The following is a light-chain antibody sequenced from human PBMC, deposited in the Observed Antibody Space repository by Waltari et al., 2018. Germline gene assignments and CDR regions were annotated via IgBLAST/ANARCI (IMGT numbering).Light chain of an antibody. V-gene: IGKV4-1*01. CDR3: QQYYSTPPWT. Sequence: DIVTTQSPHSLAVSLGHRATTTCNSSQSVLYSSNNKNYLAWYQQKPGQPPKLLIYWASTRESGVPDRFSGSGSGTDFTLTISSLQAEDVAVYYCQQYYSTPPWTFGQGTKVEIK. J-gene: IGKJ1*01. CDR1: QSVLYSSNNKNY. CDR2: WAS.